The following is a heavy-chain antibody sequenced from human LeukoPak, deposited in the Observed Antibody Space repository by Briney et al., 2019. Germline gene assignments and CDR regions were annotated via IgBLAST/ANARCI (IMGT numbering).Heavy chain of an antibody. CDR2: ISAHNGNT. V-gene: IGHV1-18*01. CDR1: GYSLTSYG. Sequence: ASVKVSCKASGYSLTSYGISWVRQAPGQGLEWMGWISAHNGNTNYAQKFQGRVSMTTDTSTSTAYMELRSLRSDDTAFYYCARGMVNYYDSSGHPLDYWGQGTLVTVSS. J-gene: IGHJ4*02. CDR3: ARGMVNYYDSSGHPLDY. D-gene: IGHD3-22*01.